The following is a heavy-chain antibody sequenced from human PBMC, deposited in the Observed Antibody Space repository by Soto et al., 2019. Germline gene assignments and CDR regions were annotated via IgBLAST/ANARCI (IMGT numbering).Heavy chain of an antibody. J-gene: IGHJ4*02. CDR2: IYHSGST. CDR3: ARAAATSVIAVAGIYYFDY. Sequence: KPSETLSLTCAVSGGSISSSNWWSWVRQPPGKGLEWIGEIYHSGSTNYNPSLKSRVTISVDKSKNQFSLKLSSVTAADTAVYYCARAAATSVIAVAGIYYFDYWGQGTLVTVSS. D-gene: IGHD6-19*01. V-gene: IGHV4-4*02. CDR1: GGSISSSNW.